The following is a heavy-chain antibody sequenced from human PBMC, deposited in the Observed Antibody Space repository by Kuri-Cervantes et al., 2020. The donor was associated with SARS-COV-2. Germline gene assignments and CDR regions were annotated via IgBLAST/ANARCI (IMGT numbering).Heavy chain of an antibody. Sequence: SGPTLVKPTQTLTLTCTFSGFSLSTSGVAVGWIRQPPGKALEWIGRIYTSGSTNYNPSLKSRVTMSVDTSKNQFSLKLSSVTAADTAVYYCARDPGVHLTGDSYYYYYYMDVWGKGTTVTVSS. CDR3: ARDPGVHLTGDSYYYYYYMDV. V-gene: IGHV4-61*02. CDR2: IYTSGST. D-gene: IGHD1-20*01. CDR1: GFSLSTSGVA. J-gene: IGHJ6*03.